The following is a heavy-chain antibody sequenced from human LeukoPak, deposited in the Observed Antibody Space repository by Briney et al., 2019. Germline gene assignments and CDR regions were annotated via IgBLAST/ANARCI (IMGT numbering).Heavy chain of an antibody. Sequence: AAVKVSCKASGYTFTGYYMHWVRQAPGQGLEWMGWINPNSGGTNYSQNFQGRVTMTRDTSISTAYMELSRLRSDDTAVYYCARDSEAYTSSWYGELDPWGQGTPVTFSS. CDR2: INPNSGGT. D-gene: IGHD6-13*01. CDR1: GYTFTGYY. J-gene: IGHJ5*02. V-gene: IGHV1-2*02. CDR3: ARDSEAYTSSWYGELDP.